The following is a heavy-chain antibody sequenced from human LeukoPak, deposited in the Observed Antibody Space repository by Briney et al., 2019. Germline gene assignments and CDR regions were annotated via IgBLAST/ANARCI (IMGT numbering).Heavy chain of an antibody. J-gene: IGHJ4*02. Sequence: SETLSLTCAVSGGSFSGYYWSWIRQPPGKGLEWIGYINYSGGTNYNPPLKSRVTISVDTSKNQLSLKVTSVTAADTAVYYCARNVIATANRLFDHWGQGTLVTVSS. CDR2: INYSGGT. CDR1: GGSFSGYY. CDR3: ARNVIATANRLFDH. V-gene: IGHV4-34*01. D-gene: IGHD1-14*01.